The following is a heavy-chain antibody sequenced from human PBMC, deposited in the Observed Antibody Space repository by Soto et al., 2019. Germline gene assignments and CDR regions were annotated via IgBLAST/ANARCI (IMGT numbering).Heavy chain of an antibody. Sequence: QVQLQQWGAGLLKPSETLSLTCAVYGGSFSGYYWSWIRQPPGKGLEWIGEINHSGSTDYNPSLKRRVIISVDTSKNQFSMKLSSVTAADTAVYYCARSTGDSSFGFDYWGQGTLVTVSS. CDR3: ARSTGDSSFGFDY. D-gene: IGHD2-2*01. CDR2: INHSGST. V-gene: IGHV4-34*01. J-gene: IGHJ4*02. CDR1: GGSFSGYY.